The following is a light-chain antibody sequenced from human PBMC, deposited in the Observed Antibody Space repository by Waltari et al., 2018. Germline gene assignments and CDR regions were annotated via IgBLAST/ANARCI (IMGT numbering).Light chain of an antibody. CDR2: GAS. CDR1: QTVSGTY. Sequence: QSPGTLSLSPGERATLSCRASQTVSGTYLAWYQQKPGQAPSLLIFGASSRATGVPDRFIGSGSGTDFTLTISRLEPEDFAVYYCQQYHNSPLYSFGQGTKLEIK. V-gene: IGKV3-20*01. CDR3: QQYHNSPLYS. J-gene: IGKJ2*03.